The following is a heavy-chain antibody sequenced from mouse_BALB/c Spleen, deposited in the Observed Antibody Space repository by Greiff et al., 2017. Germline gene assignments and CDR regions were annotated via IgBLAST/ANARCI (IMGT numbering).Heavy chain of an antibody. CDR3: ARGPPPGYFDY. V-gene: IGHV5-6-5*01. CDR1: GFTFSSYA. J-gene: IGHJ2*01. Sequence: EVKLMESGGGLVKPGGSLKLSCAASGFTFSSYAMSWVRQTPEKRLEWVASISSGGSTYYPDSVKGRFTISRDNARNILYLQMSSLRSEDTAMYYCARGPPPGYFDYWGQGTTLTVSS. CDR2: ISSGGST.